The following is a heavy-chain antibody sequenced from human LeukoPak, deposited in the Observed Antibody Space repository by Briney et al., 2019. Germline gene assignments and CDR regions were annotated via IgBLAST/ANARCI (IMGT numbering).Heavy chain of an antibody. CDR3: ARDEGAVARAFDI. CDR2: IYTSGST. CDR1: GGSISSYY. V-gene: IGHV4-4*07. Sequence: SETLSLTCTVSGGSISSYYWSWIRQPAGKGLEWIGRIYTSGSTNYNPSLKGRVTISVDTSKNQFSLKLSSVTAADTAVYYCARDEGAVARAFDIWGQGTMVTVSS. D-gene: IGHD6-19*01. J-gene: IGHJ3*02.